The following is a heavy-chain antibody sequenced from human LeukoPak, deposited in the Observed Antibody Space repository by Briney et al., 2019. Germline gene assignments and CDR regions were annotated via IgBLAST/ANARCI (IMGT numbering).Heavy chain of an antibody. CDR3: ARGYGRGLPDY. CDR2: IYYSGST. CDR1: GGSISSSSYY. D-gene: IGHD3/OR15-3a*01. J-gene: IGHJ4*02. V-gene: IGHV4-39*07. Sequence: PSETLSLTCTVSGGSISSSSYYWGWIRQPPGKGLEWIGSIYYSGSTYYNPSLRSRVTISVDTSKNQFSLKLSSVTAADTAVYYCARGYGRGLPDYWGLGTLVTVSS.